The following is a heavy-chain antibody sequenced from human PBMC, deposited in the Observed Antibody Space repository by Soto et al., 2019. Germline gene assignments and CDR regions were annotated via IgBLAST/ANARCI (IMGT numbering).Heavy chain of an antibody. V-gene: IGHV3-74*01. D-gene: IGHD4-17*01. CDR1: GFTFSSYW. CDR2: INSDGSST. CDR3: ARGDYGGNGGY. J-gene: IGHJ4*02. Sequence: EVQLVESGGGLVQPGGSLRLSCAASGFTFSSYWMHWVRQAPGKGLVWVSRINSDGSSTSYADSVKGRFTISRDNAKNTLYLQMHSLSAEDTAVYYWARGDYGGNGGYGGQGTLVTVSS.